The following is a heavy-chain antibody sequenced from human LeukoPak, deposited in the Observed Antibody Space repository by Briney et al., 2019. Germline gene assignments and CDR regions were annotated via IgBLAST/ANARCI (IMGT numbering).Heavy chain of an antibody. Sequence: ASVKVSCKASGYTFTGYYMHWVRQAPGQGPEWMGWINPNSSGTNYAQKFQGRVTMTRDTSISTAYMEQSRLRSDDTAVYYCARGISSGCDYWGQGTLVTVSS. CDR1: GYTFTGYY. D-gene: IGHD6-19*01. V-gene: IGHV1-2*02. CDR2: INPNSSGT. J-gene: IGHJ4*02. CDR3: ARGISSGCDY.